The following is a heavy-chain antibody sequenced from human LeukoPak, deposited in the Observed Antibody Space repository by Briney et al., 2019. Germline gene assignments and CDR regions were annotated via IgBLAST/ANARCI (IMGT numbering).Heavy chain of an antibody. CDR2: ISSSSSTI. J-gene: IGHJ6*02. CDR3: ARVCRLVGSGSYYNHPYYYYGMDV. V-gene: IGHV3-11*04. D-gene: IGHD3-10*01. CDR1: GFTFSDYY. Sequence: PGGSLRLSCAASGFTFSDYYMSWIRQAPGKGLEWVSYISSSSSTIYYADSVKGRFTISRDNAKNSLYLQMNSLRAEDTAVYYCARVCRLVGSGSYYNHPYYYYGMDVWGQGTTVTVSS.